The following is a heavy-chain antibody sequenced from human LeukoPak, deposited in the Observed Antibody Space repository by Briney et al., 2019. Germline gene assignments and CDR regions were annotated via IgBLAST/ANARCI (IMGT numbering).Heavy chain of an antibody. V-gene: IGHV3-23*01. J-gene: IGHJ5*02. Sequence: PGGSLRLSCAAFGFSFSTYAMTWVRQAPGKGLEWVSTITNSGGSTYYADSVRGRFTISRDNSKNSLYLQMNSLRAEDTAVYYCARTASYEDNWFDPWGQGTLVTVSS. CDR2: ITNSGGST. CDR3: ARTASYEDNWFDP. D-gene: IGHD5-12*01. CDR1: GFSFSTYA.